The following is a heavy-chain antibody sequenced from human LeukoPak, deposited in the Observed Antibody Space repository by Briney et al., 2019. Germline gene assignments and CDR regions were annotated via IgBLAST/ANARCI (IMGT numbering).Heavy chain of an antibody. D-gene: IGHD3-10*01. V-gene: IGHV4-59*12. Sequence: KPSETLSLTCTVSGGSTRSYYWSWIRQPPGKGLEWIGYIYYSGSTNYNPSLKSRVTISVDTSKNQFSLKLSSVTAADTAVYYCARGTPHYYGSGSYYISRFDPWGQGTLVTVSS. CDR3: ARGTPHYYGSGSYYISRFDP. J-gene: IGHJ5*02. CDR2: IYYSGST. CDR1: GGSTRSYY.